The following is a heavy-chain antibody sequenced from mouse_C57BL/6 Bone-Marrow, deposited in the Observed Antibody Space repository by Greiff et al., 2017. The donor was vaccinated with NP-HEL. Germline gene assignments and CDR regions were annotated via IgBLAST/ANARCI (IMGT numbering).Heavy chain of an antibody. CDR3: ARDPITTVNYAMDY. J-gene: IGHJ4*01. CDR1: GFTFSSYA. Sequence: EVKLMESGGGLVKPGGSLKLSCAASGFTFSSYAMSWVRQTPEKRLEWVATISDGGSYTYYPDNVKGRFTISRDNAKNNLYLQMSHLKSEDTAMYYCARDPITTVNYAMDYWGQGTSVTVSS. CDR2: ISDGGSYT. D-gene: IGHD1-1*01. V-gene: IGHV5-4*01.